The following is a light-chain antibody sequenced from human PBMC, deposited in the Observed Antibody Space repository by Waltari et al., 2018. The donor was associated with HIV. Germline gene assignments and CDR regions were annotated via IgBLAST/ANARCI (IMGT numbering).Light chain of an antibody. CDR1: SSDVGGYNS. Sequence: QSALTQPASVSGSPGQSITIPCTGTSSDVGGYNSVTWYQQHPGKAPKLMIYYVSKRPSGVSNRFSGSKSGNTASLTISGLQAEDEADYYCSSYTSSSTWVFGGGTKLTVL. V-gene: IGLV2-14*01. J-gene: IGLJ3*02. CDR3: SSYTSSSTWV. CDR2: YVS.